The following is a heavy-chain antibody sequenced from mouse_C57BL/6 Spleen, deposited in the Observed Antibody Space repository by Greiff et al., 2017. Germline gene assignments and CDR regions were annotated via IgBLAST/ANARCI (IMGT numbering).Heavy chain of an antibody. V-gene: IGHV1-55*01. CDR1: GYTFTSYW. CDR2: IYPGSGST. J-gene: IGHJ4*01. D-gene: IGHD2-4*01. CDR3: ARNGLYDYFYYAMDY. Sequence: QVQLQQPGAELVKPGASVKMSCKASGYTFTSYWITWVKQRPGQGLEWIGDIYPGSGSTNYNEKFKSKATLTVDTSSSTAYMQLSSLTSEDSAVYYCARNGLYDYFYYAMDYWGQGTSVTVSS.